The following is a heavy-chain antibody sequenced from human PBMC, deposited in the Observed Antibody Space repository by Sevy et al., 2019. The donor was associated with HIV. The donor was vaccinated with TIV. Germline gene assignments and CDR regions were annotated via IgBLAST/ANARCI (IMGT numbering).Heavy chain of an antibody. Sequence: GGSLRLSCAASGFTFSSYAMHWVRQAPGKGLEWVAVISYDGSNKYYADSVKGRFTISRDNSKNTLYLQMTSLRAEDTAVYYCARAMTKLNYYYGMDVWGQGTTVTVSS. CDR2: ISYDGSNK. V-gene: IGHV3-30*04. CDR3: ARAMTKLNYYYGMDV. CDR1: GFTFSSYA. J-gene: IGHJ6*02. D-gene: IGHD4-17*01.